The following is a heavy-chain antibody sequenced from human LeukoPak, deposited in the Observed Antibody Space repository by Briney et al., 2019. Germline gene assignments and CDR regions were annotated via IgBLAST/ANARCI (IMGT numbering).Heavy chain of an antibody. V-gene: IGHV4-34*01. Sequence: PSETLSLTCAVYGGSFSGYYWSWIRQPPGKGLEWIGEINHSGSTNYDPSLKSRVTISVDTSKNQFSLKLSSVTAADTAVYYCAKDALLEWLFSYPPTPYYFDYWGQGTLVTVSS. J-gene: IGHJ4*02. CDR2: INHSGST. CDR3: AKDALLEWLFSYPPTPYYFDY. CDR1: GGSFSGYY. D-gene: IGHD3-3*02.